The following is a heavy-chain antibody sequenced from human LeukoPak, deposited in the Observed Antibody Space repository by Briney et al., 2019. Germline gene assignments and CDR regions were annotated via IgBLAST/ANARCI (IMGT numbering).Heavy chain of an antibody. Sequence: SETLSLTCTVSGGSISSYYWSWIRQPAGKGLEWIGRIYTSGSTNYNPSLKSRVTMSVDTSKNQFSLKLSSVTAADTAVYYCARAPLYYDFWSGPPALFDYWGQGTLVTVSS. J-gene: IGHJ4*02. CDR3: ARAPLYYDFWSGPPALFDY. CDR1: GGSISSYY. D-gene: IGHD3-3*01. CDR2: IYTSGST. V-gene: IGHV4-4*07.